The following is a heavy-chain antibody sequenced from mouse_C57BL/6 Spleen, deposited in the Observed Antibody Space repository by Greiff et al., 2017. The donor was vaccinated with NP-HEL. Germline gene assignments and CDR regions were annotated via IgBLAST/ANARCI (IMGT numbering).Heavy chain of an antibody. CDR1: GFTFSDYY. Sequence: EVKLMESEGGLVQPGSSMKLSCTASGFTFSDYYMAWVRQVPEKGLEWVANINYDGSSTYYLDSLKSRFIISRDNAKNILYLKMSSLKSEDTTTYYCTRDGYYHAMDYWGQGTSVTVSS. J-gene: IGHJ4*01. D-gene: IGHD2-2*01. V-gene: IGHV5-16*01. CDR2: INYDGSST. CDR3: TRDGYYHAMDY.